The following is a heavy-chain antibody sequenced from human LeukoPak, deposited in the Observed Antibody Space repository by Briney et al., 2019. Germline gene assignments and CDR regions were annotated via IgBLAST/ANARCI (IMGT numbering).Heavy chain of an antibody. CDR1: GGSIRSTSYY. Sequence: PSETLSLTCTVSGGSIRSTSYYWGWIRQPPGKGLEWLGSVHYSGSTYDNPSLESRVTISVDTSKNQFSLKLISVTAADTAVYYCARRSTVAGRGRFDPWGQGTLVTVSS. J-gene: IGHJ5*02. CDR2: VHYSGST. D-gene: IGHD6-19*01. CDR3: ARRSTVAGRGRFDP. V-gene: IGHV4-39*01.